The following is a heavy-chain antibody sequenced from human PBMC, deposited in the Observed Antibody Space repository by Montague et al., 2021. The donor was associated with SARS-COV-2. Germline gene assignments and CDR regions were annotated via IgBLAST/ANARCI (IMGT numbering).Heavy chain of an antibody. CDR1: GSSVRSYY. CDR2: IYDSGST. CDR3: ARENTVTTFGGPYYIDS. D-gene: IGHD4-17*01. Sequence: SETLSPTCIVSGSSVRSYYWSWIRQPPGKGLEWIGYIYDSGSTNYNPSLKSRVTISVDTSKNQFFLKLSSVTAADTAVYYCARENTVTTFGGPYYIDSWGQGTLVTVSA. J-gene: IGHJ4*02. V-gene: IGHV4-59*02.